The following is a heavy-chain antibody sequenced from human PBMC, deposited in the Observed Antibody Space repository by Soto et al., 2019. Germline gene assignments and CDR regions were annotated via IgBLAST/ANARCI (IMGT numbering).Heavy chain of an antibody. CDR1: GYTFTGYY. Sequence: GASVKVSCKASGYTFTGYYMHWVRQAPEQGLEWMGWINPNSGGTNYAQKFQGWVTMTRDTSISTAYMELSRLRSDDTAVYYCARDLETAVAGSHYYYYYGMDVWGQGTTVTVSS. CDR2: INPNSGGT. D-gene: IGHD6-19*01. CDR3: ARDLETAVAGSHYYYYYGMDV. J-gene: IGHJ6*02. V-gene: IGHV1-2*04.